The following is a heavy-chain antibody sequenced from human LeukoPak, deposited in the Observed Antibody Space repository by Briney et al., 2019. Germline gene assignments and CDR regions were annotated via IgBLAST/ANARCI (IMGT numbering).Heavy chain of an antibody. J-gene: IGHJ5*02. CDR1: GGSISRNS. Sequence: SETLSLTCTVSGGSISRNSWSWIRQPPGKGLEWIGYSYYSGSTNYSPSLKSRATISLDTSKNHFSLKLSSVTAADTAVYYCARLMFYYDSSGYYQTFDPWGQGTLVTVSS. CDR2: SYYSGST. D-gene: IGHD3-22*01. V-gene: IGHV4-59*01. CDR3: ARLMFYYDSSGYYQTFDP.